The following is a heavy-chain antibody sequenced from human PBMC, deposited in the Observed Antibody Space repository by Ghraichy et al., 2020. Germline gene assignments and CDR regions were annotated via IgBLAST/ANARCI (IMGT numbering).Heavy chain of an antibody. CDR1: GYTFTSYA. D-gene: IGHD1-26*01. CDR3: ARPPTEIEWGDAFDI. V-gene: IGHV1-3*01. J-gene: IGHJ3*02. Sequence: ASVKVSCKASGYTFTSYAMHWVRQAPGQRLEWMGWINAGNGNTKYSQKFQGRVTITRDTSASTAYMELSSLRSEDTAVYYCARPPTEIEWGDAFDIWGQGTMVTVSS. CDR2: INAGNGNT.